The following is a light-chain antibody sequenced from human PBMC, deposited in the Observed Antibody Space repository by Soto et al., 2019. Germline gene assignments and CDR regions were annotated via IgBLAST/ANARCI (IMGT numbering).Light chain of an antibody. J-gene: IGKJ5*01. Sequence: VMTQSPATVSVSPGERATLSCRGSESVSRNLAWYQQKPGQAPRLLIYDASTRATGIPDRFSGGGSGTEFTLTISSLQSEDFVVYYCQQYNSWPPITFGQGTRLEIK. CDR2: DAS. CDR1: ESVSRN. V-gene: IGKV3-15*01. CDR3: QQYNSWPPIT.